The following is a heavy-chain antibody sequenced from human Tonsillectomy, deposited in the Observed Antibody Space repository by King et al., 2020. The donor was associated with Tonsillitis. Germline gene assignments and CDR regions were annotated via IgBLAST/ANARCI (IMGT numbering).Heavy chain of an antibody. J-gene: IGHJ6*02. V-gene: IGHV4-61*01. CDR1: GGSVSSGSYY. CDR3: ARVYPAADYYYGVDV. D-gene: IGHD2-15*01. CDR2: NYYSGNT. Sequence: QLQESGPGLVKPSETLSLTCTVSGGSVSSGSYYWSWIRQPPGKGLEWIGYNYYSGNTNYNPSLKSRVTMSVDTSKNQFSLKLSSVTTADTAVYYCARVYPAADYYYGVDVWGQGTTVTVSS.